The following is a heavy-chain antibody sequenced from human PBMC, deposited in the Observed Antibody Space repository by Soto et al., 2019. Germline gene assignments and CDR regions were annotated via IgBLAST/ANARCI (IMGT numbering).Heavy chain of an antibody. Sequence: SVKVSCKASGGTFSSYAISWVRQAPGQGXEWMGGIIPIFGTANYAQKFQGRVTITADKSTSTAYMELSSLRSEDTAVYYCARSNLPPYYDFWSGPSYYYYGMDVWGQGTTVTVSS. D-gene: IGHD3-3*01. CDR1: GGTFSSYA. CDR3: ARSNLPPYYDFWSGPSYYYYGMDV. J-gene: IGHJ6*02. V-gene: IGHV1-69*06. CDR2: IIPIFGTA.